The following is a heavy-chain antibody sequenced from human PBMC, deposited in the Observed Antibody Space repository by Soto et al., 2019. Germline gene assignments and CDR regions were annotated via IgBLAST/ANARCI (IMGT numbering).Heavy chain of an antibody. D-gene: IGHD3-22*01. J-gene: IGHJ4*02. Sequence: EASVKVSCKASGYTFTSYGISWVRQAPGQRLEWMGWINAGDGNTKYSPNFQGRVTITKDTSASTVYMELSSLRSEDTAVYFCTRDYYDSSGYYPKFDYWGQGTLVTVSS. V-gene: IGHV1-3*01. CDR1: GYTFTSYG. CDR3: TRDYYDSSGYYPKFDY. CDR2: INAGDGNT.